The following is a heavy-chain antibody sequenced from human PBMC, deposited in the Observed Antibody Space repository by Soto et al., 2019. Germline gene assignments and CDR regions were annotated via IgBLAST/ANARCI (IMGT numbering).Heavy chain of an antibody. J-gene: IGHJ4*02. CDR1: GFTFSDYY. V-gene: IGHV3-11*06. Sequence: QVQLVESGGGLVKPGGSLRLSCAASGFTFSDYYMSWIRQAPGKGLEWVSYISSSSSYTNYADSVKGRFTISRDNAKNSLYLQMNSLRAEDTAVYYCASIHKDGYNYHHDYWGQGTLVTVSS. CDR3: ASIHKDGYNYHHDY. CDR2: ISSSSSYT. D-gene: IGHD5-12*01.